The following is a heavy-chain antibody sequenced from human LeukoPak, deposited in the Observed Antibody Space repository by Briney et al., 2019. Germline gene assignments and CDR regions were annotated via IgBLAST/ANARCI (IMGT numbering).Heavy chain of an antibody. V-gene: IGHV4-31*03. Sequence: SQTLPLTCTVSGGSISSGGYYWSWIRQHPGKGLEWIGYIYYSGSTYYNPSLKSRVTISVDTSKNQFSLKLSSVTAADTAVYYCAREVVVPAAIDLNWFDPWGQGTLVTVSS. D-gene: IGHD2-2*01. CDR1: GGSISSGGYY. J-gene: IGHJ5*02. CDR2: IYYSGST. CDR3: AREVVVPAAIDLNWFDP.